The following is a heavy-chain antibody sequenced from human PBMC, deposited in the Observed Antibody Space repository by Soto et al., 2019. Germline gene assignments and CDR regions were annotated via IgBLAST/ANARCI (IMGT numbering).Heavy chain of an antibody. Sequence: QVQLVQSGAEVKKPGSSVKVSCKASGGTFSSYAINWVRQAPGQGLEWMGGIIPIFATADYAQKFQGRVTSPADDSTSKAYMELSRLRSEDTAVYYCAQCLLGVNYYYGMDVWGQGTTVTVSS. CDR3: AQCLLGVNYYYGMDV. J-gene: IGHJ6*02. CDR2: IIPIFATA. D-gene: IGHD3-16*01. CDR1: GGTFSSYA. V-gene: IGHV1-69*12.